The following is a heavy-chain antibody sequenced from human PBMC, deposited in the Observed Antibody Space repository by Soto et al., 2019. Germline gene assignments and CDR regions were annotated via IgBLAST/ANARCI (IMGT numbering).Heavy chain of an antibody. CDR3: ARWSWEKSEVDS. Sequence: EVQLVESGGGLVQPGGSLRLSCAAAGFTFATYHMSGVRQAPGKGLEWVASAKPDGSAKYYVDSVKGRFTISRDNAKSSVCRQMNSLSAEETAVYYWARWSWEKSEVDSWCKGTIVTVSS. CDR1: GFTFATYH. V-gene: IGHV3-7*01. J-gene: IGHJ4*02. D-gene: IGHD3-10*01. CDR2: AKPDGSAK.